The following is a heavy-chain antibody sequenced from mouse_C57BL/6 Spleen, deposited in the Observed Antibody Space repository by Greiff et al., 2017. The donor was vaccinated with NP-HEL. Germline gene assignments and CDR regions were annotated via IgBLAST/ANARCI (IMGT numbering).Heavy chain of an antibody. CDR2: INSGGSYT. CDR3: ERDSSSYRYYAMDY. CDR1: GFTFSSYC. V-gene: IGHV5-6*01. J-gene: IGHJ4*01. D-gene: IGHD1-1*01. Sequence: EVQVVESGGDLVKPGGSLKLSCAASGFTFSSYCMSWVRQTPDKRLEWVATINSGGSYTYYPDSVKGRFTISRDNAKNTLYLQMSSLKSEDTAMYYCERDSSSYRYYAMDYWGQGTSVTVSS.